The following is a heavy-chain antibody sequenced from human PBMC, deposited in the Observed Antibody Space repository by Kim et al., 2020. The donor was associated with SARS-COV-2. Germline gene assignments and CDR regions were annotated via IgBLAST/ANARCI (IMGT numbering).Heavy chain of an antibody. J-gene: IGHJ4*02. CDR2: P. D-gene: IGHD3-10*01. V-gene: IGHV4-59*01. CDR3: AGGFGELLDY. Sequence: PNYNPSRKSRVTISVDTSKNQFSLKLSSVTAADTAVYYCAGGFGELLDYWGQGTLVTVSS.